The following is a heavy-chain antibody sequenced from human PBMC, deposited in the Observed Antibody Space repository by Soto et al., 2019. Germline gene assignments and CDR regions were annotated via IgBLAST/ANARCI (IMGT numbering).Heavy chain of an antibody. D-gene: IGHD2-15*01. CDR3: VRLIGNSWLDQ. J-gene: IGHJ4*02. Sequence: PSQTLSLTCAISGDSVSSNSATWIWIRQSPSRGLEWLGRTYYRSQWYYDYAVSVKSRISINPDTSKNQFSLQLDSLTPEDTAVYFCVRLIGNSWLDQWGQGTLVTVSS. CDR2: TYYRSQWYY. V-gene: IGHV6-1*01. CDR1: GDSVSSNSAT.